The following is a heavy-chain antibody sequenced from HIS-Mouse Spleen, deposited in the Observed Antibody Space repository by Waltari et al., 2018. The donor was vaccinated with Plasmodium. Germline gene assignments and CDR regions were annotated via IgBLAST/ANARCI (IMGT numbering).Heavy chain of an antibody. Sequence: QVQLVQSGAEVKKPGASVKVSCKASGYTFTGYLMQWLRQAPGHGLEWMGGINPNSGGPNYEQKFQGRVTMARDTSISTAYMELSRLRSDDTAVYYCARDLAAAGHFDYWGQGTLVTVSS. CDR1: GYTFTGYL. CDR2: INPNSGGP. V-gene: IGHV1-2*02. J-gene: IGHJ4*02. D-gene: IGHD6-13*01. CDR3: ARDLAAAGHFDY.